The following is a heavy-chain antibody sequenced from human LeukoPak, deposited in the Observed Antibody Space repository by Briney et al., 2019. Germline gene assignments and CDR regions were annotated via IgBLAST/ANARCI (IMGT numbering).Heavy chain of an antibody. V-gene: IGHV3-7*01. CDR2: IKQDGSEK. Sequence: GGSLRLSCAASGFTFSSYWMSWVRQAPGKGLEWVANIKQDGSEKYYVDSVKGRFTISRDNAKNSLYLQMNSLRAEDTAVYYCARAYVLLWFGELSYFDYWGQGTLVTVSS. D-gene: IGHD3-10*01. J-gene: IGHJ4*02. CDR3: ARAYVLLWFGELSYFDY. CDR1: GFTFSSYW.